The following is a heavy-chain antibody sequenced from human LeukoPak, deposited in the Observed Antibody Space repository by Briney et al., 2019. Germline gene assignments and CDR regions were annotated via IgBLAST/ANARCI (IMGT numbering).Heavy chain of an antibody. CDR3: ARGGFYCGDDCYVDY. J-gene: IGHJ4*02. D-gene: IGHD2-21*02. CDR2: INRSGST. CDR1: GGSLSYDY. V-gene: IGHV4-34*01. Sequence: PSETLSLTCAVYGGSLSYDYWSWIRQPPEKGLEWIGEINRSGSTNYNPSLKSRVSISVDTSKNQFSLKLSSVTAADTAVYYCARGGFYCGDDCYVDYWGQGTLVTVSS.